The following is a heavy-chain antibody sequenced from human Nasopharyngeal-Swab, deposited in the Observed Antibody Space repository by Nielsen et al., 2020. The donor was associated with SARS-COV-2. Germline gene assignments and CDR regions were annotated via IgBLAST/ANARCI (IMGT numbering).Heavy chain of an antibody. CDR2: INSEGSST. CDR1: GFTFSTYW. J-gene: IGHJ3*02. V-gene: IGHV3-74*01. D-gene: IGHD2-2*01. Sequence: GESLKISCAASGFTFSTYWMHWARQAPGKGLVWVSRINSEGSSTTYADSVKGRFTISRDNAKNTLSLQMNSLRVEDTAVYYCARDLDCSSSDCFLDAFDIWGQGTAVTVSS. CDR3: ARDLDCSSSDCFLDAFDI.